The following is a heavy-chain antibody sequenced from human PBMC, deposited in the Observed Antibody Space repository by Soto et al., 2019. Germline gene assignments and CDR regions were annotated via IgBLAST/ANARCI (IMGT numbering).Heavy chain of an antibody. D-gene: IGHD2-21*01. CDR1: GFTFSSYA. Sequence: QVQLVESGGGVVQPGRSLRLSCAASGFTFSSYAMHWVRQAPGKGLEWVAVISYDGSNKYYADSVKGRFTISRDNSKNTLYLQMNSLRAEDTAAYYCARGSTVVAPFDYWGQGTLVTVSS. J-gene: IGHJ4*02. CDR3: ARGSTVVAPFDY. V-gene: IGHV3-30-3*01. CDR2: ISYDGSNK.